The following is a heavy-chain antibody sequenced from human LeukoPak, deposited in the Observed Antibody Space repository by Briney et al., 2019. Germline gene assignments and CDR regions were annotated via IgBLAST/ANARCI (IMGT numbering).Heavy chain of an antibody. Sequence: ASVKVSCKASGYTFTSYDISWVRQATGQGLEWMGWMKPNSGNTGYAQKFQGRVTMTRNTSIRTAYMELSNLTSEDTAVYYCTRGTEVASAGWGFDYWGQGTLVTVSS. CDR2: MKPNSGNT. D-gene: IGHD6-13*01. CDR3: TRGTEVASAGWGFDY. J-gene: IGHJ4*02. V-gene: IGHV1-8*01. CDR1: GYTFTSYD.